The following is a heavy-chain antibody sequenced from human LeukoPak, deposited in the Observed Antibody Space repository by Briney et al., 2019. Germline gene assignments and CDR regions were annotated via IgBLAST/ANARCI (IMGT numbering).Heavy chain of an antibody. Sequence: GGSLRLSCVASGLTVSNHWMSWVRQAPGKGLEWVANIREERGQEYYVDSVKGRFTISKNSAKNTLYLQVNSLRAEDTAVYYCARRAYGMDVWGQGTTVTVSS. CDR1: GLTVSNHW. D-gene: IGHD4/OR15-4a*01. J-gene: IGHJ6*02. V-gene: IGHV3-7*01. CDR2: IREERGQE. CDR3: ARRAYGMDV.